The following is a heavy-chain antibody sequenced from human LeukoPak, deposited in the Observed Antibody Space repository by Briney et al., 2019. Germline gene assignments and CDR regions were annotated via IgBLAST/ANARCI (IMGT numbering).Heavy chain of an antibody. J-gene: IGHJ5*02. CDR2: IYHSGST. CDR1: GYSISSGYY. V-gene: IGHV4-38-2*02. D-gene: IGHD6-19*01. Sequence: SETLSLTCTVSGYSISSGYYWGWIRQSPGKGLEWIGSIYHSGSTYYNPSLKTRVTISIDTPKNQFSLKLNSVTAADTAVYYCARAKWIPIAVPGNEVGWFDPWGQGTLVTVSS. CDR3: ARAKWIPIAVPGNEVGWFDP.